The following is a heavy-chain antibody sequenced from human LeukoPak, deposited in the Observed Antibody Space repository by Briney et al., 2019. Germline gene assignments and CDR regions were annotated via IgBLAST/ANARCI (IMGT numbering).Heavy chain of an antibody. Sequence: GGSLRLSCSASGFTFSSYAMHWVRQAPWKGLEYVSAISSNGGSTYYADSVKGRFTISRDNSKNTLYLQMSSLRAEDTAVYYCVKASSGSYYTFDYWGQGTLVTVSS. CDR1: GFTFSSYA. CDR3: VKASSGSYYTFDY. D-gene: IGHD1-26*01. J-gene: IGHJ4*02. V-gene: IGHV3-64D*06. CDR2: ISSNGGST.